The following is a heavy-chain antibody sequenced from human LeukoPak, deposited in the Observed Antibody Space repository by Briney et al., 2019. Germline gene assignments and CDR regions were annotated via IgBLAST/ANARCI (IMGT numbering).Heavy chain of an antibody. CDR2: IKQDGSDK. CDR1: GFTFSNYW. J-gene: IGHJ3*02. V-gene: IGHV3-7*01. CDR3: ARPVSSSWYVSDAFDI. Sequence: GGSLRLSCAASGFTFSNYWMTWVRQAPGRGLEWVAVIKQDGSDKYYVDSVKGRFTISRDNAKNSLHLQMNSLRAEDTAVYYCARPVSSSWYVSDAFDIWGQGTMVTVSS. D-gene: IGHD6-13*01.